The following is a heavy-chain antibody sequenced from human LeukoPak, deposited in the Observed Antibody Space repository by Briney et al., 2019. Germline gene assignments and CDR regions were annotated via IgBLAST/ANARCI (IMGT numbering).Heavy chain of an antibody. Sequence: ASVKVSCKASGFTFTSYAIHWVRQAPGQGLEWMRWITPGGGTDHPQKFQGRVAITWDTSITTAYMDLSRLTSDDTAVYYCARDRYGDGFAHLDYWGQGALVTVSS. CDR2: ITPGGGT. D-gene: IGHD5-24*01. CDR1: GFTFTSYA. J-gene: IGHJ4*02. V-gene: IGHV1-2*02. CDR3: ARDRYGDGFAHLDY.